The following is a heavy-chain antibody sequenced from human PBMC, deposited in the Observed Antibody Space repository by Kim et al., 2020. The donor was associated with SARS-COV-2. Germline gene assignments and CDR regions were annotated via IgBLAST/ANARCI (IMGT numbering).Heavy chain of an antibody. V-gene: IGHV3-74*01. CDR3: ARAIAVAGTRGYY. CDR1: GFFTFSSYW. CDR2: ISSDGSSK. J-gene: IGHJ4*01. D-gene: IGHD6-19*01. Sequence: GGSLRLSCAASGFFTFSSYWMHWVRQATGKGLVWVTRISSDGSSKSYADSVKGRFTISRDNAKTTLYLQMNSLRAEDTAVYYCARAIAVAGTRGYYWGQG.